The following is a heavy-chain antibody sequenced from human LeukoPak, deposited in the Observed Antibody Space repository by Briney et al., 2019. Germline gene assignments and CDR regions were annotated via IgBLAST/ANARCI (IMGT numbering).Heavy chain of an antibody. Sequence: PGGSLRLSCAASGFTFRLYGMHWVPQTPGKGLEWVAVISYDGTNKYYEDSVKGRFTIPRDNSKNTLYLQMNSLRPEDTAVYYCAKEEPLTKWFDPWGQGTLVTVSS. CDR3: AKEEPLTKWFDP. CDR2: ISYDGTNK. J-gene: IGHJ5*02. V-gene: IGHV3-30*18. CDR1: GFTFRLYG. D-gene: IGHD1-14*01.